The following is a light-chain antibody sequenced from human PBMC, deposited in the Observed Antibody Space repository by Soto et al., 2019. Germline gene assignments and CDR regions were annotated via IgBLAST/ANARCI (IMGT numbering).Light chain of an antibody. V-gene: IGKV3-20*01. Sequence: EIVLTQSPGTLSLSPGERATLSCRASQSVSSSYLAWYQQKPGQAPRLLIYGASSRATGIPDRFSGSGLGTDFTVTISRLEPADFAVYYCQQYGSSPRTFGQGTKVEIK. J-gene: IGKJ1*01. CDR1: QSVSSSY. CDR2: GAS. CDR3: QQYGSSPRT.